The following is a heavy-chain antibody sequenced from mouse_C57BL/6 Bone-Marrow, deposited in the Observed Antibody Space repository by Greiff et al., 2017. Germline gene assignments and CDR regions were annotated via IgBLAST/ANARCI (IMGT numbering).Heavy chain of an antibody. CDR3: ARNPITTVVAPHFDV. J-gene: IGHJ1*03. CDR2: IGPSDSYT. CDR1: GFTFTSYW. V-gene: IGHV1-59*01. D-gene: IGHD1-1*01. Sequence: VQLQQPGAELVRPGTSVKLSCKASGFTFTSYWMHWVKQRPGQGLEWIGVIGPSDSYTNYNQKFKGQVTLTVDTSSSTAYMQLSSLTSEDSAVYYGARNPITTVVAPHFDVWGTGTTVTVSS.